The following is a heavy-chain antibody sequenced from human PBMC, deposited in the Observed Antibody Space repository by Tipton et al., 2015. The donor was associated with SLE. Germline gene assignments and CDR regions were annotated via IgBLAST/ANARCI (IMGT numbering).Heavy chain of an antibody. CDR2: ISYDGSNK. CDR1: GFTFSSYG. D-gene: IGHD3-10*01. V-gene: IGHV3-30*19. CDR3: ARDGYYYGSGSDAFDI. J-gene: IGHJ3*02. Sequence: SLRLSCAASGFTFSSYGMHWVRQAPGKGLEWVAVISYDGSNKYYADSVKGRFTISRDNSKNTLYLQMNSLRAEDTAVYYCARDGYYYGSGSDAFDIWGQGTMVTVSS.